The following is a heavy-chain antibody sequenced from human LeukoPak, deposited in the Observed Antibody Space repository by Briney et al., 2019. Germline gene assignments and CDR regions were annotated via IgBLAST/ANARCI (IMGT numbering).Heavy chain of an antibody. CDR3: ARDSFSRLDY. J-gene: IGHJ4*02. CDR1: GFRFSNYG. D-gene: IGHD6-25*01. V-gene: IGHV3-74*01. Sequence: PGGSLRLSCVTSGFRFSNYGMHWVRQAPGKGLVWVSRINSDGSSTRYADSVKGRFTISRDNAKNTLYLQMNSLRAEDTAVYYCARDSFSRLDYWGQGTLVTVSS. CDR2: INSDGSST.